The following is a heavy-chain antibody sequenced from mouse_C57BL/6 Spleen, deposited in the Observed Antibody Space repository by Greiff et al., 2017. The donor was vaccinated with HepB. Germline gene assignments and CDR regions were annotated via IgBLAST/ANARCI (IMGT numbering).Heavy chain of an antibody. J-gene: IGHJ4*01. CDR3: ARGGIYDGYYLYAMDY. CDR2: IYPGDGDT. Sequence: QVQLKQSGAELVKPGASVKISCKASGYAFSSYWMNWVKQRPGKGLEWIGQIYPGDGDTNYNGKFKGKATLTADKSSSTAYMQLSSLTSEDSAVYFCARGGIYDGYYLYAMDYWGQGTSVTVSS. CDR1: GYAFSSYW. D-gene: IGHD2-3*01. V-gene: IGHV1-80*01.